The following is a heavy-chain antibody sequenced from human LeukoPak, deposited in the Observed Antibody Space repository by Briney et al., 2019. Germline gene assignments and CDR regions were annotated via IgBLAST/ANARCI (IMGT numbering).Heavy chain of an antibody. D-gene: IGHD2-2*01. Sequence: ASVKVSCKASGGTFSSYAISWVRQAPGQGLEWMGGIIPIFGTANYAQKFQDRVTITADESTSTAYMELSSLRSEDTAVYYCARGRIVVVPAAMSWFDPWGQGTLVTVSS. CDR3: ARGRIVVVPAAMSWFDP. V-gene: IGHV1-69*13. J-gene: IGHJ5*02. CDR2: IIPIFGTA. CDR1: GGTFSSYA.